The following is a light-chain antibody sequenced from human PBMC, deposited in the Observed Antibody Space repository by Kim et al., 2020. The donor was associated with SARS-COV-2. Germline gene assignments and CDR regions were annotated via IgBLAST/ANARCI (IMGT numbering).Light chain of an antibody. CDR2: DNN. CDR3: GTWDSSLSAVV. V-gene: IGLV1-51*01. Sequence: QSVLTQPPSVSAAPGQKVTISCSGSSSNIGNNYVSWYQQLPGTAPKLLIYDNNKRPSGIPDRFSGSKSGTSATLRITGLQTGDEADYYCGTWDSSLSAVVFGTGTKVTVL. J-gene: IGLJ1*01. CDR1: SSNIGNNY.